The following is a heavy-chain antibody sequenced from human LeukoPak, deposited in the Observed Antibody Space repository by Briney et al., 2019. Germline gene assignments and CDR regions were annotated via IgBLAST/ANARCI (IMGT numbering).Heavy chain of an antibody. CDR3: ARGRIAKVVVVHSFSYGMDV. CDR1: GGSFTNYF. Sequence: SETLSLTCTVYGGSFTNYFCTWIRQSPGKGLEWIGEINDYTGNTNYNTSLNSRVSISLEKSKKQFSLELRSVTAADTAVYYCARGRIAKVVVVHSFSYGMDVWGQGTTVTVSS. V-gene: IGHV4-34*01. J-gene: IGHJ6*02. CDR2: INDYTGNT. D-gene: IGHD3-22*01.